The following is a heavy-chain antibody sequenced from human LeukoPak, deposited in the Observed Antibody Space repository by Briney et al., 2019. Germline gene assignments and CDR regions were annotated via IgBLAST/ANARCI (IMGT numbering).Heavy chain of an antibody. CDR3: TRGHYYDSSGHYYLAPFDY. D-gene: IGHD3-22*01. Sequence: ASVKVSCKASGYTFTSYDINWVRQATGQGLEWMGWMNPNSANTGYAQKFQGRVTLTRSTSMSTAYMELSSLRSEDTAVYYCTRGHYYDSSGHYYLAPFDYWGQGTLVTVSS. J-gene: IGHJ4*02. CDR1: GYTFTSYD. CDR2: MNPNSANT. V-gene: IGHV1-8*01.